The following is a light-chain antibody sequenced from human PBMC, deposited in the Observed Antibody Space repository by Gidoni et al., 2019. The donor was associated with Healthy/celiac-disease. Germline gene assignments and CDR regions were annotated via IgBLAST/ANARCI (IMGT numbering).Light chain of an antibody. Sequence: ALTQSSGTLSLSPRQRSTLSCRASQSVSSSYLAWYQQKPGQATRLLIYGASSRATGIPDRFSGSGSGTDFTLTISRLEPEDCAVYYSQQYGSSPWTFGQGTKVEIK. CDR2: GAS. V-gene: IGKV3-20*01. CDR1: QSVSSSY. CDR3: QQYGSSPWT. J-gene: IGKJ1*01.